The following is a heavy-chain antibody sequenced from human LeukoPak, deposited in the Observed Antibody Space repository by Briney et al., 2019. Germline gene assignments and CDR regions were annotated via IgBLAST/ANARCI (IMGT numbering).Heavy chain of an antibody. J-gene: IGHJ6*03. V-gene: IGHV1-2*02. D-gene: IGHD4-23*01. CDR3: ARGTPVVTGYYYYYMDV. CDR1: GYTFTGYY. CDR2: INPNSGGT. Sequence: ASVKVSCKASGYTFTGYYMHWVRQAPGQGLEWMGWINPNSGGTNYAQKFQGRVTITRNTSISTAYMELSSLRSEDTAVYYCARGTPVVTGYYYYYMDVWGKGTTVTISS.